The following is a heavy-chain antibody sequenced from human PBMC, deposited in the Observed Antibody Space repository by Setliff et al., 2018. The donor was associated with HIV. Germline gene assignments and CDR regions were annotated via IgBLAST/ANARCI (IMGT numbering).Heavy chain of an antibody. CDR3: ARITVDTAMVYDY. CDR1: GYSFSGYY. V-gene: IGHV1-2*02. D-gene: IGHD5-18*01. CDR2: INPNNGGT. Sequence: GASVKVSCKASGYSFSGYYMHWVRQAPGQGLEWMGWINPNNGGTSYAQKFQGRVTMTRDTSISTAYMELSRLRSDDTAVYYCARITVDTAMVYDYWGQGTLVTVSS. J-gene: IGHJ4*02.